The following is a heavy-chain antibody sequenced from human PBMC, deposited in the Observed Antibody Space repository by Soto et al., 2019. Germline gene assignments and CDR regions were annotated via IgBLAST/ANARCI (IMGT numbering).Heavy chain of an antibody. CDR1: GGSISSGDYY. CDR2: IYYSGST. CDR3: ARMAYKSSYGMDV. V-gene: IGHV4-30-4*01. J-gene: IGHJ6*02. D-gene: IGHD3-22*01. Sequence: PSETLSLTCTVSGGSISSGDYYWSWIRQPPGKGLEWIGYIYYSGSTYYNPSLKSRVTISVDTPKNQFSLKLSSVTAADTAVYYCARMAYKSSYGMDVWGQGTTVTVSS.